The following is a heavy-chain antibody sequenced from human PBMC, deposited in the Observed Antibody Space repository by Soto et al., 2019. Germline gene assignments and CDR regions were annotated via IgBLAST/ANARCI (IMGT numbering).Heavy chain of an antibody. CDR3: ARAYYDCSGYYSRWFDP. J-gene: IGHJ5*02. V-gene: IGHV1-18*01. CDR2: ISAYNGNT. Sequence: ASVKVSCKASGYTFTSYGISWVRQAPGQGLEWMGWISAYNGNTNYAQKLQGRVTMTTDTSTSTAYMELRSLRSDDTAVYYCARAYYDCSGYYSRWFDPWGQGTLVTVS. CDR1: GYTFTSYG. D-gene: IGHD3-22*01.